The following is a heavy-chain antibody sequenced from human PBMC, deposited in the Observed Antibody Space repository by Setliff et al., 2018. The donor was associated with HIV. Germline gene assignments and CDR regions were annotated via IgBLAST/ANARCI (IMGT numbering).Heavy chain of an antibody. V-gene: IGHV4-4*07. CDR3: ARDLFNEWQGHYYYYMDV. CDR2: LFTCGKT. D-gene: IGHD3-3*01. Sequence: PSETLSLTCTVSGGSVSLYYWNWMRQPVGKGLEWIGRLFTCGKTIFSPSLKSRVSMSVDTSKNAVSLKLDSVTAGDSAVYFCARDLFNEWQGHYYYYMDVWGKGTTVTVSS. CDR1: GGSVSLYY. J-gene: IGHJ6*03.